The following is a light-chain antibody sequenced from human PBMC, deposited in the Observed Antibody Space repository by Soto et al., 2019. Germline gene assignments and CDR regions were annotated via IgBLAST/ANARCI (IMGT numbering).Light chain of an antibody. J-gene: IGKJ5*01. Sequence: DIQMTQSPSSLSASVGDRVTITCRASQGIRIDLGWYQQKPGKAPKLLIYAASTLQSGVPSRFSGSGSGTDFTLTISCLQSEDFATYYCQQYYSYPITFGQGTRLEI. CDR1: QGIRID. V-gene: IGKV1-17*01. CDR3: QQYYSYPIT. CDR2: AAS.